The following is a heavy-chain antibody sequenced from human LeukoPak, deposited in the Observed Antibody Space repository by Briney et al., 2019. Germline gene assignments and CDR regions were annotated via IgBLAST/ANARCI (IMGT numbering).Heavy chain of an antibody. CDR2: IWYDGSDK. V-gene: IGHV3-33*01. CDR1: GVTFSSYG. D-gene: IGHD5-18*01. CDR3: ARTNVYVDTAVNDAFDI. J-gene: IGHJ3*02. Sequence: GGSLRLSCAASGVTFSSYGMHGVRQAPGKGREWVAVIWYDGSDKYYADSVKGRFTISRDNSKKTLYLQMNSLTDEDTAVYYCARTNVYVDTAVNDAFDIWGQGTMVTVSS.